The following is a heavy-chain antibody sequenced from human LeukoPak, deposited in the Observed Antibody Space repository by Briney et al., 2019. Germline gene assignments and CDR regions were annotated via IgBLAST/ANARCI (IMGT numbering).Heavy chain of an antibody. CDR3: ARNVYYYDSSGYYWGLFDY. CDR1: GGTFSSYA. D-gene: IGHD3-22*01. J-gene: IGHJ4*02. CDR2: IIPIFGTA. Sequence: SVKVACKASGGTFSSYAISWVRQAPGQGLEWMGRIIPIFGTANYAQKFQGRVTITTDESTSTTYMELSSLRSEDTAVYYCARNVYYYDSSGYYWGLFDYWGQGTLVTVSS. V-gene: IGHV1-69*05.